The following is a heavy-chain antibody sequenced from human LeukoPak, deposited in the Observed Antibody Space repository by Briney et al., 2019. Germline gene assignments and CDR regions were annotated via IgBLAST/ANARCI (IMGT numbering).Heavy chain of an antibody. V-gene: IGHV1-2*02. Sequence: ASVKVSCKASGYTFTSYAMNWVRQAPGQGLEWMGWINPNSGDTNYAQKFQGRVTMTRDTSISTAYMELSNVRSDDTALYYCAATSSSWYIGWFDPWGQGTLVTVSS. CDR2: INPNSGDT. CDR1: GYTFTSYA. J-gene: IGHJ5*02. CDR3: AATSSSWYIGWFDP. D-gene: IGHD6-13*01.